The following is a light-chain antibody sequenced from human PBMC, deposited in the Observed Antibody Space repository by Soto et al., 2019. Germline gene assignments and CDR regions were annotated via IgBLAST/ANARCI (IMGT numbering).Light chain of an antibody. J-gene: IGLJ1*01. CDR2: NNH. CDR1: RSNIGSNN. CDR3: QAWDDILDVYL. Sequence: SVLTLPPSASGIPGQRVTISCYGSRSNIGSNNVNWYQQRPGTAPRLLTFNNHLRPSGVPDRFSGSKSGTSASLAISGLQSEDEGDHYCQAWDDILDVYLFGTGTKV. V-gene: IGLV1-44*01.